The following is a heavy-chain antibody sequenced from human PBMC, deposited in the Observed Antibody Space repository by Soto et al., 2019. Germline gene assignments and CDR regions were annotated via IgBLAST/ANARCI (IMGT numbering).Heavy chain of an antibody. Sequence: QVQLQESGPGLVKPSQTLSLTCTVSGCSISSGDYYWSWIRQPPGKGLEWIGYIYYSGSTYYNPSLKSRVTISVDTSKNQFSLKLSSVTAADTAVYYCARAPINYYDSSGYSSVFDYWGQGTLVTVSS. CDR1: GCSISSGDYY. J-gene: IGHJ4*02. CDR3: ARAPINYYDSSGYSSVFDY. V-gene: IGHV4-30-4*01. D-gene: IGHD3-22*01. CDR2: IYYSGST.